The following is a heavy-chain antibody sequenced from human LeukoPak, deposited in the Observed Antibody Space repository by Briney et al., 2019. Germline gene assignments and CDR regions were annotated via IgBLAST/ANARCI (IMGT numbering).Heavy chain of an antibody. CDR3: AKDFSFWSESSLRAFDI. J-gene: IGHJ3*02. CDR1: GFTFSSYG. V-gene: IGHV3-30*18. CDR2: ISYDGSNK. Sequence: GGSLRLSCAASGFTFSSYGMHWVRQAPGKGLEWVAVISYDGSNKYYADSVKGRFTISRDNSKNTLYLQMNSLRAEDTAVYYCAKDFSFWSESSLRAFDIWGQGTMVTVSS. D-gene: IGHD2-15*01.